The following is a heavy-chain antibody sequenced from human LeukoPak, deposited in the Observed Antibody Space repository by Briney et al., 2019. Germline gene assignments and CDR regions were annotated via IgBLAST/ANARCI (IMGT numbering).Heavy chain of an antibody. Sequence: GGSLRLSCAASGFTFSSYAMHWVRQAPGKGLEWVAVISYDGSNKYYADSVKGRFTISRDNSKNTLYLQMNSLRAEDTAVYYCASPRYSSVGCQEGYFDYWGQGTLVTVSS. V-gene: IGHV3-30-3*01. CDR2: ISYDGSNK. D-gene: IGHD6-19*01. J-gene: IGHJ4*02. CDR3: ASPRYSSVGCQEGYFDY. CDR1: GFTFSSYA.